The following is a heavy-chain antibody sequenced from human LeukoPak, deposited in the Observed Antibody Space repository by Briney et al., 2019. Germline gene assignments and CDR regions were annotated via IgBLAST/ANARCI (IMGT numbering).Heavy chain of an antibody. CDR2: IYYSGST. V-gene: IGHV4-59*01. D-gene: IGHD6-13*01. J-gene: IGHJ5*02. CDR1: GGSISSYY. Sequence: SETLSLTCPVSGGSISSYYWSWIRQPPGKGLEWIGYIYYSGSTNYNPSLKSRGTISVDTSKNQFSLKLSSVTAADTAVYYCARDGGWQQLAPFAPWGQGTLVTVSS. CDR3: ARDGGWQQLAPFAP.